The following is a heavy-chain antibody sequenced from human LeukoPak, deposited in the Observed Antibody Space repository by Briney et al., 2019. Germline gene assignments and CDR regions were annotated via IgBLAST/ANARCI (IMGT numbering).Heavy chain of an antibody. CDR2: IWYDGSNK. D-gene: IGHD1-14*01. V-gene: IGHV3-33*01. J-gene: IGHJ6*02. CDR3: ARDRSPEGMDV. Sequence: GGSLRLSCAASGFTFSSYGMHWVRQAPGKGLEWVAVIWYDGSNKYYADSVKGRFTISRDNAKNSLYLQMNSLRAEDTAVYYCARDRSPEGMDVWGQGTTVTVSS. CDR1: GFTFSSYG.